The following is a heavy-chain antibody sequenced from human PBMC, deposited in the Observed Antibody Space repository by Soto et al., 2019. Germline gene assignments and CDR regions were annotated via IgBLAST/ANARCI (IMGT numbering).Heavy chain of an antibody. CDR1: GGSFSGYY. Sequence: SETLSLTCAVYGGSFSGYYWSWIRQPPGKGLEWIGEINHSGSTNYNPSLKSRVTISVDTSKNQFSLKLSSVTAADTAVYYCAGTVLRFLEWLPTDVWGQCTTGTVSS. CDR3: AGTVLRFLEWLPTDV. D-gene: IGHD3-3*01. CDR2: INHSGST. J-gene: IGHJ6*02. V-gene: IGHV4-34*01.